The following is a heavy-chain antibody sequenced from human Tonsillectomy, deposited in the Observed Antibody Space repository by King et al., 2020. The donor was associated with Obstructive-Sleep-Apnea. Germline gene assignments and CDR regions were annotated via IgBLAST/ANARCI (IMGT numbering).Heavy chain of an antibody. CDR3: ARVTQYFIWDSRTHYSDH. J-gene: IGHJ4*02. CDR1: GYTFTSFG. CDR2: TNPRDSET. Sequence: VQLVESGAEVKKPGESLHISCRGSGYTFTSFGVAWVRQLPGKGLEWMGFTNPRDSETVYRPSFQGQVTISSDKSINTAYLQWKSLKASEPGMYFCARVTQYFIWDSRTHYSDHGGQGTLVTVPS. D-gene: IGHD2-2*01. V-gene: IGHV5-51*01.